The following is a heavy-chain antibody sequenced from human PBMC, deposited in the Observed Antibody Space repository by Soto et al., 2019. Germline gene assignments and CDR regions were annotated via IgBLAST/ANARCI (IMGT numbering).Heavy chain of an antibody. D-gene: IGHD6-19*01. V-gene: IGHV3-23*01. J-gene: IGHJ4*02. Sequence: GGSLRLCCAASGFTFSSYAMSWVRQAPGKGLEWVSTIRGSGDETYYADSVKGRFTISRDNSKNTVYLHMNSLRVEDTAVYYCAKGYTSGWYHIDYWGQGTLVTVSS. CDR2: IRGSGDET. CDR1: GFTFSSYA. CDR3: AKGYTSGWYHIDY.